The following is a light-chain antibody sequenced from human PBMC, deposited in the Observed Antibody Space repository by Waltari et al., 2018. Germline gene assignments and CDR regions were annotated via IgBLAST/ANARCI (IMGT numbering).Light chain of an antibody. CDR1: QSLLFTSNNKNY. V-gene: IGKV4-1*01. CDR3: QQYYNTPLT. CDR2: WAS. J-gene: IGKJ4*01. Sequence: DIVMTQSPDSLAVSLGERATINCRSSQSLLFTSNNKNYLSWYQKKAGQPPRLILYWASTLESGVPDRFSGGGSGTEFTLSISSLQAEDVAVYYCQQYYNTPLTFGGGTKVDI.